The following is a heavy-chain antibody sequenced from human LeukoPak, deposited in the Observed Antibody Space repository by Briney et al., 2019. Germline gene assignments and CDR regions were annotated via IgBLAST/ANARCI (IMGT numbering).Heavy chain of an antibody. J-gene: IGHJ6*02. V-gene: IGHV4-4*02. CDR2: ISQSART. D-gene: IGHD4-17*01. CDR1: GGSISNNW. Sequence: SETLSLTCAVTGGSISNNWWTWVRQPPGKGLEWIGEISQSARTNYNPSLKSRVTMSVDTSKNQFSLKLSSVTAADTAVYYCARRGRATVTKYMDVWGQGTTVTVSS. CDR3: ARRGRATVTKYMDV.